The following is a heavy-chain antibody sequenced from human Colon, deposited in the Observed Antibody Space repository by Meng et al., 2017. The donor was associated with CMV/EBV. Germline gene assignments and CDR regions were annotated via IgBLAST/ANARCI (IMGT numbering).Heavy chain of an antibody. J-gene: IGHJ4*02. CDR3: AKDMRPYCSKSACYTPYDS. D-gene: IGHD2-15*01. CDR1: GYNFPRHG. Sequence: ASVKVPCKASGYNFPRHGIAWVRQVPGQGLEWLGWISVYNGDTDYAQKFEGRLTLTTDTSTTTAYMELRSLRSDDSAVYFCAKDMRPYCSKSACYTPYDSWGQGTLVTVSS. CDR2: ISVYNGDT. V-gene: IGHV1-18*04.